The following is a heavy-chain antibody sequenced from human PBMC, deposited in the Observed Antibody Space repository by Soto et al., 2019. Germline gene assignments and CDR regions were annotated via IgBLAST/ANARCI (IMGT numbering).Heavy chain of an antibody. V-gene: IGHV5-10-1*01. D-gene: IGHD3-22*01. CDR3: ARQIYDSDTGPNFQYYFDS. Sequence: PVESLKISCKGSGYSFAGYWITWVRQKPVKVLEWMGRIDPSDSQTYYSPSFRGHVTISVTKSITTVFLQWSSLRTSDTAMYYCARQIYDSDTGPNFQYYFDSWGQGTPVTVSS. CDR1: GYSFAGYW. CDR2: IDPSDSQT. J-gene: IGHJ4*02.